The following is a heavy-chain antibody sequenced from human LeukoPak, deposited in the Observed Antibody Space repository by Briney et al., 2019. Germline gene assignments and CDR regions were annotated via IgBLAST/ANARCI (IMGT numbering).Heavy chain of an antibody. J-gene: IGHJ4*02. CDR3: ARNPYDSSGYPD. D-gene: IGHD3-22*01. CDR2: IIPIFGTA. Sequence: GASVKVSCKASGGTFSSYAISWVRQAPGQGLEWMGGIIPIFGTANYAQKFQGRVTVTADESTSTAYMELSSLRSEDTVVYYCARNPYDSSGYPDWGQGTLVTVSA. V-gene: IGHV1-69*13. CDR1: GGTFSSYA.